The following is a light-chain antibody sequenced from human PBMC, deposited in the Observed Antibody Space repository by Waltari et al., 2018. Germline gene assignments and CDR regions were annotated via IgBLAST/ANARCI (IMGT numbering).Light chain of an antibody. V-gene: IGKV1-39*01. J-gene: IGKJ1*01. CDR2: AAS. CDR3: QQGFSPSWT. Sequence: DIQVTQSPSSLSASVGDRVTITCRASQSITGYLNWYQQKPGQAPNLLIYAASNLQSGVPARFRGSGSGTEFTLAIGSLHPEDFATYYCQQGFSPSWTFGQGTKVEF. CDR1: QSITGY.